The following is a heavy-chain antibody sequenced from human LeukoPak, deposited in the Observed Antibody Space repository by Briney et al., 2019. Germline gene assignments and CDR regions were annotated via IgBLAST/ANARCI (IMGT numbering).Heavy chain of an antibody. D-gene: IGHD3-10*01. V-gene: IGHV4-59*01. CDR3: ARVGTYGSGSYLSWLDY. CDR2: IDYSGST. J-gene: IGHJ4*02. Sequence: SETLSLTCTVSGGSISSYYWSWIRQPPGKRLEWIGCIDYSGSTNYNPSLKSRVTVSVDTSKNKFSLKLSSVTAADTAVYYCARVGTYGSGSYLSWLDYWGQGTLVTVSS. CDR1: GGSISSYY.